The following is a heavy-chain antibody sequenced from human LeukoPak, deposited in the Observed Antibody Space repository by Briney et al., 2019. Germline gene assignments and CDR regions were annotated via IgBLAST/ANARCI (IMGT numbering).Heavy chain of an antibody. D-gene: IGHD3-3*01. J-gene: IGHJ4*02. CDR1: GYTFTSYD. Sequence: ASVKVSCKASGYTFTSYDINGVRQATGQGLEWMGWMNPNSGNTGYAQKFQGRVTITRNTSISTAYMELSSLRSEDTAVYYCARGILRFLEWLRTELDYWGQGTLVTVSS. CDR3: ARGILRFLEWLRTELDY. V-gene: IGHV1-8*03. CDR2: MNPNSGNT.